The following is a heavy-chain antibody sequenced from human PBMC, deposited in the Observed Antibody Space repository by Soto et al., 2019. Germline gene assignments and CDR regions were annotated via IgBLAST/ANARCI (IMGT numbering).Heavy chain of an antibody. D-gene: IGHD2-21*02. V-gene: IGHV4-59*11. CDR2: MYNTGST. Sequence: SETLDRRSTVSGGSSSGHYWRWLPQPPGKGLEWIGYMYNTGSTVYNPSFKSRVTISVDTSKNQFSLKLNSVTAADTAVYYCARDLWGYCGTDCYPLDVWGQGTTVTVS. J-gene: IGHJ6*02. CDR1: GGSSSGHY. CDR3: ARDLWGYCGTDCYPLDV.